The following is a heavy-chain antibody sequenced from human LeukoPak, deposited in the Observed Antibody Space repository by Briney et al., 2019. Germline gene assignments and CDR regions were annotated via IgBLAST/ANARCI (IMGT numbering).Heavy chain of an antibody. CDR3: ARVRPEWELIRTNPEYPDY. CDR1: GYSISSGYF. CDR2: IYHSGST. D-gene: IGHD1-26*01. J-gene: IGHJ4*02. Sequence: SETLSLTCTVSGYSISSGYFWGWIRQPPEKGLEWIGNIYHSGSTYYNPSLKSRVTISVDRSKNRFSLKLSSVTAADTAVYYCARVRPEWELIRTNPEYPDYWGQGTLVTVSP. V-gene: IGHV4-38-2*02.